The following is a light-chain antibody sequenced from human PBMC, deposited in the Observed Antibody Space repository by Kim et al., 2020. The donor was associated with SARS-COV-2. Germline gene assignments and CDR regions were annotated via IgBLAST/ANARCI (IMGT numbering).Light chain of an antibody. V-gene: IGLV3-1*01. Sequence: SYELTQPPSVSVSPGQTASITCSGDKVGDKYACWYRQKPGQSPVLVIYQDSKRPSGIPERFSGSNPGNTATLTISGTQAMDEADYYCQAWDSSTEVFGTG. CDR1: KVGDKY. CDR2: QDS. CDR3: QAWDSSTEV. J-gene: IGLJ1*01.